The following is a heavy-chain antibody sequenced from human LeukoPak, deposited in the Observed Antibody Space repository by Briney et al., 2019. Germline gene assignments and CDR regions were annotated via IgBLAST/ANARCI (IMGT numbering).Heavy chain of an antibody. CDR3: VSRNYGSSPFDY. CDR1: GFTFSRYW. Sequence: PGGSLRLSCAASGFTFSRYWMHWVRQAPGKGLGWVSRISSDGSNTKYADSVKGRFTISRDNAKNTLYLQMDSLTAEETAVYYCVSRNYGSSPFDYWGQGTLVTVSS. D-gene: IGHD4-17*01. J-gene: IGHJ4*02. V-gene: IGHV3-74*03. CDR2: ISSDGSNT.